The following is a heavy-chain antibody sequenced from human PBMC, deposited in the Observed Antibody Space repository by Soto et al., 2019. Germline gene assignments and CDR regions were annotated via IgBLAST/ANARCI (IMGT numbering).Heavy chain of an antibody. D-gene: IGHD4-17*01. V-gene: IGHV3-33*01. CDR2: IWYDGSNK. CDR3: ASLDYGDLYYFDY. Sequence: GGSLRLSCAASGFTFSSYGMHWVRQAPGKGLEWVAVIWYDGSNKYYADSVKGRFTISRDNSKNTLYLQMNSLRAEDTAVYYCASLDYGDLYYFDYWGQGTLVTVSS. J-gene: IGHJ4*02. CDR1: GFTFSSYG.